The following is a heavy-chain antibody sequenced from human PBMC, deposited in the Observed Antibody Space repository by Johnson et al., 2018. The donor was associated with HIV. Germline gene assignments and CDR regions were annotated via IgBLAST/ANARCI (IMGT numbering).Heavy chain of an antibody. Sequence: VQLVESGGGVVQPGGSLKLSCAASGFTFSNYDMHWVRQSPGRWLEEVAFIQYDGKSKYYADSVKGRFTISRDNSKNTLYLQMNSLRAEDTAVYYCAKDWLTSRAVAGTSAFDIWGQGTMVTVSS. CDR1: GFTFSNYD. V-gene: IGHV3-30*02. J-gene: IGHJ3*02. D-gene: IGHD6-19*01. CDR3: AKDWLTSRAVAGTSAFDI. CDR2: IQYDGKSK.